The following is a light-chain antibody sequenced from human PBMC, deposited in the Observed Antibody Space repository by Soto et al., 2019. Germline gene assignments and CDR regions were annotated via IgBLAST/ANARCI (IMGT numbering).Light chain of an antibody. CDR1: SSNIGSNT. CDR3: AAWDDSLNGVV. CDR2: TNN. Sequence: QSVPTQPPSASGTPGQRVTISCSGSSSNIGSNTVSWYQQLPGTAPKLLIYTNNQRPSGVPDRFSGSKSGTSASLAISGLQYEDEADYYCAAWDDSLNGVVFGGGTKLTVL. J-gene: IGLJ2*01. V-gene: IGLV1-44*01.